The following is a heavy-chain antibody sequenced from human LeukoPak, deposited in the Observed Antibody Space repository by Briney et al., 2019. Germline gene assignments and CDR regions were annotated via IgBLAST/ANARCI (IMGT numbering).Heavy chain of an antibody. D-gene: IGHD2-15*01. CDR1: GITFSIYN. Sequence: SGGSLRLSCAASGITFSIYNMNWVRQAPGKGLEWVSSISSSSSYIYYADSVKGRFTISRDNAKNSLYLQMNSLRAEDTAVYYCARDLGYCSGGSCSGFYFWGQGTLVTVSS. J-gene: IGHJ4*02. CDR2: ISSSSSYI. CDR3: ARDLGYCSGGSCSGFYF. V-gene: IGHV3-21*06.